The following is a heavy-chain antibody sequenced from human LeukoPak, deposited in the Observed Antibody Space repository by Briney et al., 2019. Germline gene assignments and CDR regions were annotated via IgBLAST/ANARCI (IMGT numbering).Heavy chain of an antibody. J-gene: IGHJ4*02. D-gene: IGHD2-2*01. Sequence: PSQTLSLTCDISGDSFSSNSAAWNWIRQSPSRGLELLGRTYYRSKWYNDYAVSVKSRITINPDTSTNQSSLQLNSVTPEDAAVYYCARVHCSSTSCYEPYFDYWGQGTLVTVSS. V-gene: IGHV6-1*01. CDR3: ARVHCSSTSCYEPYFDY. CDR2: TYYRSKWYN. CDR1: GDSFSSNSAA.